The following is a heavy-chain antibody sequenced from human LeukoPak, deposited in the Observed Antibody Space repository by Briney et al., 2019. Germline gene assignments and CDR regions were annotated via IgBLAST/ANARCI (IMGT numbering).Heavy chain of an antibody. D-gene: IGHD3-9*01. CDR2: INPNSGGT. J-gene: IGHJ4*02. CDR1: GYTFTGYY. CDR3: AREALRYFDWLFYSDY. V-gene: IGHV1-2*02. Sequence: GASVKVSCKASGYTFTGYYMHWVRQAPGQGLEWMGWINPNSGGTNYAQRFQGRVTMTRDTSISTAYMELSRLRSDDTAVYYCAREALRYFDWLFYSDYWGQGTLVTVSS.